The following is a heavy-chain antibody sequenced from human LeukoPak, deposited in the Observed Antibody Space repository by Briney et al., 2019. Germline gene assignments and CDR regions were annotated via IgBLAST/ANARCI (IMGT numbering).Heavy chain of an antibody. V-gene: IGHV3-23*01. J-gene: IGHJ5*02. CDR2: ISGSGGGT. Sequence: GSLRLSCAASGSTFSNYAMSWVRQAPGKGLEWVSGISGSGGGTYNADSVKGRFTISRDNSKNTLYLQMNGPRAEDTAVYYCAKGRDGYINNWFDPWGQGTLVTVSS. CDR3: AKGRDGYINNWFDP. D-gene: IGHD5-24*01. CDR1: GSTFSNYA.